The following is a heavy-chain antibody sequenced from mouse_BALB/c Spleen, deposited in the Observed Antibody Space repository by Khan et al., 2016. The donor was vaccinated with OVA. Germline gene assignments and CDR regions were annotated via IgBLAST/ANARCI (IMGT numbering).Heavy chain of an antibody. CDR2: INYSGST. Sequence: VQLKEAGPGLVKPSQSLSLTCTVTGYSITSDYAWNWIRQFPGNRLEWMGYINYSGSTNKKPSLNIRMSIIRYTSKNQLFLQVNAGTTEDTDTYYCGRGRSYWGQGTLVTVAA. CDR1: GYSITSDYA. CDR3: GRGRSY. V-gene: IGHV3-2*02. J-gene: IGHJ3*01.